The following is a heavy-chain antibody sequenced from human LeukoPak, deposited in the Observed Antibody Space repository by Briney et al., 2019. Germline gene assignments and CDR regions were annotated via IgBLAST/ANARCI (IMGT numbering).Heavy chain of an antibody. V-gene: IGHV5-51*01. J-gene: IGHJ3*02. CDR3: ARYSRCSSTSCYAFDI. D-gene: IGHD2-2*01. Sequence: GESLKISCKGSGYSFTSYWFGWVRQMPGKGLEWMGIIYPGDSDTRYSPSFQGQVTISADKSISTAYLQWSSLKASDTAMYYCARYSRCSSTSCYAFDIWGQGTMVTVSS. CDR2: IYPGDSDT. CDR1: GYSFTSYW.